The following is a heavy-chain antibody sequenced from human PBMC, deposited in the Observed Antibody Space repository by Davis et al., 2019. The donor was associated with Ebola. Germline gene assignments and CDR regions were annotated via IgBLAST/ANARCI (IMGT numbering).Heavy chain of an antibody. V-gene: IGHV1-69*01. D-gene: IGHD2-8*01. J-gene: IGHJ4*01. CDR3: AKDRHPLATNKIYYFDY. Sequence: KVSCKASGGTFSSYAISWVRQAPGQGLEWMGGIIPIFGTANYAQKFQGRVTITADESTRTAYMEPISLRSEDTAVYYCAKDRHPLATNKIYYFDYWGHGTLVTVFS. CDR1: GGTFSSYA. CDR2: IIPIFGTA.